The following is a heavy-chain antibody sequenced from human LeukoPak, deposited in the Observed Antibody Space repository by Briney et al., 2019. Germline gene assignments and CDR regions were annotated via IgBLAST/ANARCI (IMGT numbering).Heavy chain of an antibody. V-gene: IGHV3-53*01. D-gene: IGHD6-13*01. Sequence: GGSLRLSCAASGLTVSDNYMSWVRQAPGKGLEWVSVLYSGGDTFYADSVRGRFTISRDISKNSLYLKMNNLRAEDTAVYYCARGRVSSGTWDYFDYWGQGTLVTVSS. CDR3: ARGRVSSGTWDYFDY. CDR2: LYSGGDT. J-gene: IGHJ4*02. CDR1: GLTVSDNY.